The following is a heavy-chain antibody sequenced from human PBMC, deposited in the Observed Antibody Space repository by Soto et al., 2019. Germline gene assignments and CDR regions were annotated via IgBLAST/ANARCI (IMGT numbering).Heavy chain of an antibody. CDR3: ARSVDSWLVGDPYIDS. V-gene: IGHV3-7*01. D-gene: IGHD1-26*01. CDR1: GFTFSNYW. J-gene: IGHJ4*02. Sequence: EVQLVESGGGLVQPGGSLRLSCAASGFTFSNYWMSWVRQAPGKGLEWVANIKQDGTEKDYVDSVKGRFTISRDNAKNSLYLQMNSLRAEDTAVYYCARSVDSWLVGDPYIDSWGQGSLVSVSS. CDR2: IKQDGTEK.